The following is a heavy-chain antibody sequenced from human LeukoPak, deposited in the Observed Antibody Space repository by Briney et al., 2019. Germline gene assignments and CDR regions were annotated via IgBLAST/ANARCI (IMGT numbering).Heavy chain of an antibody. Sequence: ASVKVSYKASGHTFTDYYMHWVRQAPGQGLEWMGWINPNSGDTNSAQKFQGRVTMTRDTSISTVYMELNSLRSDDTAVYYCARDGNFDIWGQGTMVTVSS. CDR2: INPNSGDT. CDR1: GHTFTDYY. D-gene: IGHD1-14*01. V-gene: IGHV1-2*02. CDR3: ARDGNFDI. J-gene: IGHJ3*02.